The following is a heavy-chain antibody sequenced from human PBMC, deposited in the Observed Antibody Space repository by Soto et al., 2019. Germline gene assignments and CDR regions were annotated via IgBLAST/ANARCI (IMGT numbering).Heavy chain of an antibody. V-gene: IGHV2-5*02. D-gene: IGHD7-27*01. J-gene: IGHJ4*02. CDR3: SRTSINWGSPGLVDY. CDR1: GFSLSTSGVG. CDR2: LYWDDDK. Sequence: QITLKESGPTLVKPTQTLTLTCTFSGFSLSTSGVGVGWIRQPPGKALEWLAFLYWDDDKCYSPSLKSRLTLTNDNSNTQVLLTMTNMDPEDIATYYCSRTSINWGSPGLVDYWGQGTLVTVAS.